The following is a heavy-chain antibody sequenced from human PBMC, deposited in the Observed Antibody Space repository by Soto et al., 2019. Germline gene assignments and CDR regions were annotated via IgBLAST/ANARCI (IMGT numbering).Heavy chain of an antibody. J-gene: IGHJ6*03. CDR3: ARYCSGGACYPTYYYYYIDV. Sequence: GGSPRLSCAASGFTFSNHWLRWLRQVTRKGLEWVASIKQDGTDKYYLDPVKGRFTLSRDNAKNSLSLEMNSLRAEDTAVYYCARYCSGGACYPTYYYYYIDVLGKGSTVTV. D-gene: IGHD2-15*01. CDR2: IKQDGTDK. CDR1: GFTFSNHW. V-gene: IGHV3-7*01.